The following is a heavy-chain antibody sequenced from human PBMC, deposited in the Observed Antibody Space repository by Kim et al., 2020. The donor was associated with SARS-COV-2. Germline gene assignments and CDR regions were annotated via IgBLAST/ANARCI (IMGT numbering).Heavy chain of an antibody. CDR1: GYTFTGYY. CDR3: ARDGHYYDSSGYRT. D-gene: IGHD3-22*01. Sequence: ASVKVSCKASGYTFTGYYMHWVRQAPGQGLEWMGRINPNSGGTNYAQKFQGRVTMTRDTSISTAYMELSRLRSDDTAVYYCARDGHYYDSSGYRTWGQGTLVTVSS. CDR2: INPNSGGT. J-gene: IGHJ5*02. V-gene: IGHV1-2*06.